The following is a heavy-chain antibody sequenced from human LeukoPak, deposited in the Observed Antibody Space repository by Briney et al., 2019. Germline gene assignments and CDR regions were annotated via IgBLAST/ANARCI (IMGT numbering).Heavy chain of an antibody. CDR2: IYYSGST. J-gene: IGHJ5*02. V-gene: IGHV4-59*01. CDR3: ARAYDILTGFGWFDP. Sequence: SETLSLTCTVSGGSLSSYYWSWIRQPPGKGLEWIGYIYYSGSTNYNPSLKSRVTISVDTSKNQFSLKLSSVTAADTAVYYCARAYDILTGFGWFDPWGQGTLVTVSS. CDR1: GGSLSSYY. D-gene: IGHD3-9*01.